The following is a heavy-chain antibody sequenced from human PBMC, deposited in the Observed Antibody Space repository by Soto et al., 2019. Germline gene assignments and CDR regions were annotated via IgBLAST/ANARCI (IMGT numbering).Heavy chain of an antibody. Sequence: ASVKVSCKASGCTFTSYAMHWVRQAPGQRLEWMGWINAGNGNTKYSQKFQGRVTITRDTSASTAYMELSSLRSEDTAVYYCARSIAVAGTAPDYWGQGTLVTVSS. CDR1: GCTFTSYA. V-gene: IGHV1-3*01. CDR2: INAGNGNT. CDR3: ARSIAVAGTAPDY. D-gene: IGHD6-19*01. J-gene: IGHJ4*02.